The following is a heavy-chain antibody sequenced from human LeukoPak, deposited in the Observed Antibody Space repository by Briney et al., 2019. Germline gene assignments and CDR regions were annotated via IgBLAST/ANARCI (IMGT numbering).Heavy chain of an antibody. CDR3: AREPGIGYAFDI. CDR2: IKQDGSEK. D-gene: IGHD3-10*01. J-gene: IGHJ3*02. V-gene: IGHV3-7*01. Sequence: GGSLRLSCVVSGFTFTSSWMTWVRQTPGKGLERVANIKQDGSEKHYVDSVKGRFTITRDNAKNSLYLQMNSLRAEDTAVYYCAREPGIGYAFDIWGQGTVVTVSS. CDR1: GFTFTSSW.